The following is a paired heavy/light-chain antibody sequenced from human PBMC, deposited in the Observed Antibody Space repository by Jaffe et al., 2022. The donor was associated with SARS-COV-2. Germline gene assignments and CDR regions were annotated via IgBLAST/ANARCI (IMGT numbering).Light chain of an antibody. J-gene: IGKJ2*01. CDR2: WAS. CDR3: QQYYSTPYT. CDR1: QSVLYSSNNKNY. V-gene: IGKV4-1*01. Sequence: DIVMTQSPDSLAVSLGERATVNCKSSQSVLYSSNNKNYLAWYQQKPGQPPKLLIYWASTRESGVPDRFSGSGSGTDFTLTISSLQAEDVAVYYCQQYYSTPYTFGQGTKLEIK.
Heavy chain of an antibody. CDR1: GYSFSRYW. CDR3: AIGVCSSTSCYTRVGAVYFDY. CDR2: IYPGDSDT. Sequence: EVQLVQSGAEVKKPGESLKISCKGSGYSFSRYWIGWVRQMPGKGLEWMGIIYPGDSDTRYSPSFQGQVTISADKSINTAYLQWSSLKASDTAMYYCAIGVCSSTSCYTRVGAVYFDYWGQGTLVTVSS. V-gene: IGHV5-51*01. J-gene: IGHJ4*02. D-gene: IGHD2-2*02.